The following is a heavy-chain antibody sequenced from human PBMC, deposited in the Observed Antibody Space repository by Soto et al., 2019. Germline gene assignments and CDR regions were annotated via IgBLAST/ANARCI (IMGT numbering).Heavy chain of an antibody. D-gene: IGHD2-15*01. CDR1: GYTFTSYG. CDR2: ISGENGKT. J-gene: IGHJ6*02. Sequence: QIQLMQSGAEVKKPGASVKVACKASGYTFTSYGISWVRQAPGQGLEWMGWISGENGKTNYEQSPRLQGRVTMTTYTSTTTAYMEGRNLRSDDTAVYYWARVAVVWYHYCGMDVWGQGTTVTVSS. V-gene: IGHV1-18*04. CDR3: ARVAVVWYHYCGMDV.